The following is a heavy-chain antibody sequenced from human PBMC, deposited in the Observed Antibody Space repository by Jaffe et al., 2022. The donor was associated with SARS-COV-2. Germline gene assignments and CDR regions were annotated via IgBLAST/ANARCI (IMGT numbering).Heavy chain of an antibody. CDR3: ARGVESGWGSYRYKNGMDV. V-gene: IGHV4-59*01. CDR1: GGSISSYY. CDR2: IYYSGST. Sequence: QVQLQESGPGLVKPSETLSLTCTVSGGSISSYYWSWIRQPPGKGLEWIGYIYYSGSTNYNPSLKSRVTISVDTSKNQFSLKLSSVTAADTAVYYCARGVESGWGSYRYKNGMDVWGQGTTVTVSS. J-gene: IGHJ6*02. D-gene: IGHD3-16*02.